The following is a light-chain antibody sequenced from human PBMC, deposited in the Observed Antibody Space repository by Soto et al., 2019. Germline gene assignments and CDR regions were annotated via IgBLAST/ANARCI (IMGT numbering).Light chain of an antibody. V-gene: IGLV1-44*01. CDR1: TSNIGSNT. Sequence: QSVLTQSPSASGTPGQRDTISCSGSTSNIGSNTVHWYQQLPGTAPKLLMYRNNQRPSGVPDRFSGSKSGTSASLAISGLQSEDEADYYCAAWDDSLDGYVFGTGTKLTVL. J-gene: IGLJ1*01. CDR3: AAWDDSLDGYV. CDR2: RNN.